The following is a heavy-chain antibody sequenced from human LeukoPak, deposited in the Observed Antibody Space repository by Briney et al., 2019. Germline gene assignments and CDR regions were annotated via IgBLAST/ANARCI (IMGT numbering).Heavy chain of an antibody. CDR2: ITSISSTI. CDR1: GFTFSSYN. CDR3: ARVVDGVTGGDY. V-gene: IGHV3-48*04. J-gene: IGHJ4*02. Sequence: PGGSLRLSCAASGFTFSSYNMIWFRQVVGEGLEWVSYITSISSTIHYADSVKGRFTISRDNAKNSLYLQMNSLRAEDTAVYYCARVVDGVTGGDYWGQGTLVTVSS. D-gene: IGHD3-10*01.